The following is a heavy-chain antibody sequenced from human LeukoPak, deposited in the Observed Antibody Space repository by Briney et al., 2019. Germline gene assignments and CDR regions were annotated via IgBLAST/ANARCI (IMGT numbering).Heavy chain of an antibody. V-gene: IGHV4-61*02. CDR2: IYASGYT. J-gene: IGHJ4*02. D-gene: IGHD1-26*01. CDR3: ARREVGATPDY. CDR1: GGSISSGGYY. Sequence: SQTLSLTCTVSGGSISSGGYYWSWIRQPAGKGLEWIGRIYASGYTNYNPSLKSRVTISVDTSKNQFSLKLSSVTAADTAVYYCARREVGATPDYWGQGTLVTVSS.